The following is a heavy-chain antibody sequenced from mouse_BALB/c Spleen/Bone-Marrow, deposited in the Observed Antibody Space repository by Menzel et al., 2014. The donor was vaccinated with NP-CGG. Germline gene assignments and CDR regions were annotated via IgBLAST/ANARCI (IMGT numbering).Heavy chain of an antibody. CDR3: GRGSYDYDSWFGY. CDR2: INPYNGDP. CDR1: GYSFTGYF. J-gene: IGHJ3*01. Sequence: EVQLQQSGPELVKPGASVKISCKASGYSFTGYFMNWMKQSHGKSLEWIGRINPYNGDPFYNQKFKGKATLTVDKSSSTAHLELLSLTCEDSAVYDCGRGSYDYDSWFGYRGQGTQVTVSA. V-gene: IGHV1-37*01. D-gene: IGHD2-4*01.